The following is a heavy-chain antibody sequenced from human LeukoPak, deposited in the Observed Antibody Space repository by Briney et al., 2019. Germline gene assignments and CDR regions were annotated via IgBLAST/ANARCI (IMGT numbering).Heavy chain of an antibody. V-gene: IGHV4-4*07. CDR2: IYTSGST. D-gene: IGHD3-22*01. Sequence: PSETLSLTCTVSGGSISSYYWSWIRQPAGKGLEWIGRIYTSGSTNYNPSLKSRVTMSVDTSKNQFSLKLSSVTAADTAAYYCVRDLYLYDSSGYGYWGQGTLVTVSS. CDR1: GGSISSYY. CDR3: VRDLYLYDSSGYGY. J-gene: IGHJ4*02.